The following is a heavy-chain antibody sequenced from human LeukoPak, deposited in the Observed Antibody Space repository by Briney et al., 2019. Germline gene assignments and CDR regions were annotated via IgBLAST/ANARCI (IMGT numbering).Heavy chain of an antibody. V-gene: IGHV1-3*01. J-gene: IGHJ5*02. Sequence: ASVKVSCKASGYTFTSYYMHWVRQAPGQRLKWMGWINAGNGNTKYSQEFQGRVTITRDTSASTAYMELNSLRSEDTAVYFCARAGADYYGSSDYYNWFDPWGQGTLVTVSS. CDR1: GYTFTSYY. CDR2: INAGNGNT. CDR3: ARAGADYYGSSDYYNWFDP. D-gene: IGHD3-22*01.